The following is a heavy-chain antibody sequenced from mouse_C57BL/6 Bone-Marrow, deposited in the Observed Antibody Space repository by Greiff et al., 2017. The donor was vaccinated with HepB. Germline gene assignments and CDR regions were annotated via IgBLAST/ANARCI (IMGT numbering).Heavy chain of an antibody. V-gene: IGHV1-69*01. CDR1: GYTFTSYW. D-gene: IGHD2-3*01. CDR3: ARRNGYYVYWYFDV. J-gene: IGHJ1*03. Sequence: VQLQQPGAELVMPGASVKLSCKASGYTFTSYWMHWVKQRPGQGLEWIGEIDPSDSYTNYNQKFKGKSTLTVDKSSSTAYMQLSSLTSEDSAVYYCARRNGYYVYWYFDVWGTGTTVTVPS. CDR2: IDPSDSYT.